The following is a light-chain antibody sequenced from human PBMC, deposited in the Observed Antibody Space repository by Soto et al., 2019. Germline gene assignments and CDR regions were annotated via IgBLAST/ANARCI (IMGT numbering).Light chain of an antibody. CDR2: AVS. Sequence: QSALTQPASVSGSPGQSITISCTGTSSDIGGYNYVSWYQQHPGKAPKLVIDAVSNRPSGVSNRFSGSKSGNTASLTISGLQPEDAADYYCNSYTSLTTLGIFGGGTKVTVL. V-gene: IGLV2-14*01. CDR3: NSYTSLTTLGI. J-gene: IGLJ2*01. CDR1: SSDIGGYNY.